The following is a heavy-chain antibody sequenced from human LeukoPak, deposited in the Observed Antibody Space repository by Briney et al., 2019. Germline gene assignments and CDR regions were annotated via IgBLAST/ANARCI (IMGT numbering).Heavy chain of an antibody. J-gene: IGHJ6*02. CDR2: INPSGGST. CDR1: GYTFTSYY. CDR3: ARATHWQWLVYYYYGMDV. D-gene: IGHD6-19*01. Sequence: GASVKVSFKASGYTFTSYYIHWVRQAPGQGLEWMGMINPSGGSTSYAQKFQGRVMITADKSTSTAYMELSSLRSEDTAVYYCARATHWQWLVYYYYGMDVWGQGTTVTVSS. V-gene: IGHV1-46*01.